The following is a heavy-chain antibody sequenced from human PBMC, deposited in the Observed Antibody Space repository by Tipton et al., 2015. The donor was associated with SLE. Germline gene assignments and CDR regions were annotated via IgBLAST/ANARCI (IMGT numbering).Heavy chain of an antibody. D-gene: IGHD3-22*01. CDR3: ARGSSGSGDY. Sequence: SLRLSCAASGFTFTSFGMHWVRQAPGKGLEWVGYGGSNTYYADSVKGRFTISRDNAKNSLYLQMNSLRAEDTAVYYCARGSSGSGDYWGQGTLVTVSS. CDR2: YGGSNT. J-gene: IGHJ4*02. CDR1: GFTFTSFG. V-gene: IGHV3-33*01.